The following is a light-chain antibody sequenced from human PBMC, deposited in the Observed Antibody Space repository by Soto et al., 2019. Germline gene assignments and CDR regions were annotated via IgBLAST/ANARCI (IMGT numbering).Light chain of an antibody. CDR2: GNS. J-gene: IGLJ2*01. CDR1: SSNIGAGYD. CDR3: QSYDSSLSRV. V-gene: IGLV1-40*01. Sequence: QSVLTQPPSVSGAPGQRVTISCTGSSSNIGAGYDVHWYQQLPGTAHKLLIYGNSNRLSGVPDRFSGSKSGTSASLAITGLQAEDEAEDYCQSYDSSLSRVFGGGTKVTVL.